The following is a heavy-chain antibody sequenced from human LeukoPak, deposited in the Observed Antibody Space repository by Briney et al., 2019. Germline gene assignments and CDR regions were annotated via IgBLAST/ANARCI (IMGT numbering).Heavy chain of an antibody. J-gene: IGHJ4*02. CDR1: GFIFGDYA. CDR2: IRSKAYGGTT. D-gene: IGHD5-18*01. V-gene: IGHV3-49*04. CDR3: TIHDKSMATSVDY. Sequence: GGSLRLSCTGSGFIFGDYAVSWVRQAPGKGLEWVGFIRSKAYGGTTEHAASVQGRFTISRDDSKSIAYLQMTSLKTEDTAVYYCTIHDKSMATSVDYWGQGTLVTVSS.